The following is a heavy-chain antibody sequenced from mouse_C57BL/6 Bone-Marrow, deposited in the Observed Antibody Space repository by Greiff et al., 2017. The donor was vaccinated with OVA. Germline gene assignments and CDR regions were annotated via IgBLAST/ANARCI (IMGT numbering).Heavy chain of an antibody. CDR2: IRNKANGYTT. Sequence: DVQLQESGGGLVQPGGSLSLSCAASGFTFTDYYMSWVRQPPGKALEWLGFIRNKANGYTTEYSASVKGRFTISRDNSQSILYLQMNALRAEDSATYYCARYIELLFDYWGQGTTLTVSS. V-gene: IGHV7-3*01. J-gene: IGHJ2*01. CDR3: ARYIELLFDY. CDR1: GFTFTDYY.